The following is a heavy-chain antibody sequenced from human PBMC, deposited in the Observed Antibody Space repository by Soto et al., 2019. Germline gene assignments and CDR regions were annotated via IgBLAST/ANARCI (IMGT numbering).Heavy chain of an antibody. Sequence: GGSLRLSCAASGFTFDDYAMHWVRQAPGKGLEWVSGISWNSGSIGYADSVKGRFTISRDNAKNSLYLEMNSLRAEDTALDYCAKDRVIDCSGGSCYPDAFDIWGQGTMVTVSS. CDR3: AKDRVIDCSGGSCYPDAFDI. CDR2: ISWNSGSI. V-gene: IGHV3-9*01. CDR1: GFTFDDYA. D-gene: IGHD2-15*01. J-gene: IGHJ3*02.